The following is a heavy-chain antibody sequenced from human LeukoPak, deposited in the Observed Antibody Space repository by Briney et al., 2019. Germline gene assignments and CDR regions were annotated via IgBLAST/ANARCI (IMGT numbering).Heavy chain of an antibody. CDR1: GYTFTGYY. CDR2: INPNSGDT. Sequence: ASVKVSCKASGYTFTGYYVHWVRQAPGQGLEWMGRINPNSGDTNYAQKFQGRVTMTRDTSISTAYMELSRLRSDDTAVYYCARDYCGGDCFPAYWGQGTLVTVSS. D-gene: IGHD2-21*02. J-gene: IGHJ4*02. V-gene: IGHV1-2*06. CDR3: ARDYCGGDCFPAY.